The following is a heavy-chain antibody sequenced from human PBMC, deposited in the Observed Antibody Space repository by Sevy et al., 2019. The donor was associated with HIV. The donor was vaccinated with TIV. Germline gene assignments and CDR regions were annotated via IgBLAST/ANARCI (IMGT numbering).Heavy chain of an antibody. J-gene: IGHJ3*02. D-gene: IGHD3-16*01. CDR2: MRKDGLTT. Sequence: GGSLRLSCAASIFTFNIYGMQWVRQAPGKGLEWVAYMRKDGLTTYYADSEKGRFTISRDSSKNTLYLQMNSLRIEDAALYYCTRETTYYDASGPVPGDIWGQGTMVTVSS. CDR3: TRETTYYDASGPVPGDI. V-gene: IGHV3-30*02. CDR1: IFTFNIYG.